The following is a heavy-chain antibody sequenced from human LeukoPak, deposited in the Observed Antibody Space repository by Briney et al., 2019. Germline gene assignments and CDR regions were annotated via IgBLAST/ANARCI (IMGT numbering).Heavy chain of an antibody. CDR2: IGSDNKP. V-gene: IGHV3-23*01. CDR3: ARDLHYCVAMDV. Sequence: GESLRLSCEASGFTFSAYAMTWVRQAPGKGLDWVSSIGSDNKPHYSESVKGRFAFSRDNPKSMLFPQLNSLRAEDTALYYCARDLHYCVAMDVWGQGTTVTVSS. D-gene: IGHD4-17*01. J-gene: IGHJ6*01. CDR1: GFTFSAYA.